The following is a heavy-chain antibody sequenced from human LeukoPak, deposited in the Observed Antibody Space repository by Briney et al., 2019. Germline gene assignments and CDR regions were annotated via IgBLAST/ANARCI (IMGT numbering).Heavy chain of an antibody. CDR2: IYYSGST. J-gene: IGHJ4*02. V-gene: IGHV4-61*05. CDR1: GGSISSSSYY. CDR3: ARLNYYDSSGYYTPYYFDY. D-gene: IGHD3-22*01. Sequence: PSETLSLTCTVSGGSISSSSYYWGWIRQPPGKGLEWIGYIYYSGSTNYNPSLKSRVTISVDTSKNQFSLKLSSVTAADTAVYYCARLNYYDSSGYYTPYYFDYWGQGTLVTVSS.